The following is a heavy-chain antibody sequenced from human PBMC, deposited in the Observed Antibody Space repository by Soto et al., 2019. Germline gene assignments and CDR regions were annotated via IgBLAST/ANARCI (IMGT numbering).Heavy chain of an antibody. CDR2: IYTSGST. Sequence: SETLSLTCTVSGGSISSYYWSWIRQPAGKGLEWIGRIYTSGSTNYNPSLKSRVTMSVDTSKNQFSLKLSSVTAADTAVYYCARDIAAAGRSRWFDPWGQGTLVTVSS. CDR1: GGSISSYY. D-gene: IGHD6-13*01. J-gene: IGHJ5*02. V-gene: IGHV4-4*07. CDR3: ARDIAAAGRSRWFDP.